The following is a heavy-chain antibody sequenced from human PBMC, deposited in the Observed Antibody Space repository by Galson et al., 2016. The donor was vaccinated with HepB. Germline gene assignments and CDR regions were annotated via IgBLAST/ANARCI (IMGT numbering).Heavy chain of an antibody. CDR1: GFTFSTYW. J-gene: IGHJ4*02. CDR2: INSDGSST. Sequence: SLRLSCAASGFTFSTYWMHWVRQAPGKGLVWVSRINSDGSSTGFADSVKGRFTISRDNAKNTLYLQMNSLGAEDTAVYYCASSVRGSGSPPGGYWGQGILVTVSS. D-gene: IGHD3-10*01. CDR3: ASSVRGSGSPPGGY. V-gene: IGHV3-74*01.